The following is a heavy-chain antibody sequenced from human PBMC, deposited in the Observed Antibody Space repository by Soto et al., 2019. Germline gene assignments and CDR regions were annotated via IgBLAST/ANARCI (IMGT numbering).Heavy chain of an antibody. V-gene: IGHV3-30-3*01. J-gene: IGHJ6*02. D-gene: IGHD4-17*01. CDR1: GFTFKIYA. Sequence: LRLSCAASGFTFKIYALHWVRQAPGKGLEWVSVISFDGDKKYYADSVKGRFTISRDNFKNQLYLQMNNLKIEDAALYFCAREDDYGYPYFNYGLDVGGQGTTVTVSS. CDR2: ISFDGDKK. CDR3: AREDDYGYPYFNYGLDV.